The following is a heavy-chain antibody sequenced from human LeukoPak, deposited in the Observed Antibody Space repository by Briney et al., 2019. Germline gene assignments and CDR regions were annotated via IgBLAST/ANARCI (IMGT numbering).Heavy chain of an antibody. CDR3: VRETTGTTRGNWFDP. CDR2: IYFTGST. CDR1: GASISDYY. J-gene: IGHJ5*02. D-gene: IGHD1-1*01. V-gene: IGHV4-59*01. Sequence: PSETLSLTCSVSGASISDYYWSWIRQPPGKGLEWIGNIYFTGSTTYNPSLKSRVTMSVDTSKNHFSLELNSVTAADTAVYYCVRETTGTTRGNWFDPWGQGTLVTVSS.